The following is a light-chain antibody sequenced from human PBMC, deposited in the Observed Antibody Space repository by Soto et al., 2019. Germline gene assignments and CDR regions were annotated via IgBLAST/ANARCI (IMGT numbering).Light chain of an antibody. J-gene: IGLJ3*02. Sequence: QSALTQPASVSGSPGQSITISCTGTSSDVGSYNLVSWYQQHPGKAPKLMIYEVSNRPSGVSNRFSGSKSGNTASLTISGLQAEDEADYYCSSYTSSSWVFGGGTKLTVL. CDR3: SSYTSSSWV. CDR2: EVS. CDR1: SSDVGSYNL. V-gene: IGLV2-14*02.